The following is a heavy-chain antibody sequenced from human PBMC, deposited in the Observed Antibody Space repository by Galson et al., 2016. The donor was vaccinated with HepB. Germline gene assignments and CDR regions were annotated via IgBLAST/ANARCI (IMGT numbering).Heavy chain of an antibody. CDR2: ISGSGYDT. V-gene: IGHV3-23*01. CDR3: AKLMGDWGDRSTGFVDY. J-gene: IGHJ4*02. D-gene: IGHD1-1*01. CDR1: GFTFSSYI. Sequence: SLRLSCAASGFTFSSYIMSWVRQAPGKRLEWVAAISGSGYDTYYTDPAKGRFTTSKDKSKNTVYLHMNNLRAEDTAIYYCAKLMGDWGDRSTGFVDYWGQGTLVTVSS.